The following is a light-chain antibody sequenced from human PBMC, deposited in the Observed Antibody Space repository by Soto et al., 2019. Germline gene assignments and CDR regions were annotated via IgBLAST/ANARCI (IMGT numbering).Light chain of an antibody. CDR2: DAS. V-gene: IGKV3-11*01. CDR1: QSVSSY. J-gene: IGKJ1*01. Sequence: EIVVTQSPGALSLSPGERDTLSCRASQSVSSYLAWYQQKPGQAPRLLIYDASNRATGIPARFSGSGSGTDFTLTISSLEPEDFAVYYCQQRSNWPPTFGQGTRWIS. CDR3: QQRSNWPPT.